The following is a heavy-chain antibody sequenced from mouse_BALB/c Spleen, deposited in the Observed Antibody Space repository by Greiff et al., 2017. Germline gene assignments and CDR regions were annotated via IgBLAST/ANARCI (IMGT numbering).Heavy chain of an antibody. Sequence: EVMLVESGGGLVQPGGSLRLSCAPSGFPFSDFYMEWVRQPPGKRLEWIAASRNKANDYTTEYSASVKGRFIVSRDTSQSILYLQMNALRAEDTAIYYCARDLRGGYAMDYWGQGTSVTVSS. V-gene: IGHV7-1*02. CDR3: ARDLRGGYAMDY. D-gene: IGHD1-1*01. J-gene: IGHJ4*01. CDR2: SRNKANDYTT. CDR1: GFPFSDFY.